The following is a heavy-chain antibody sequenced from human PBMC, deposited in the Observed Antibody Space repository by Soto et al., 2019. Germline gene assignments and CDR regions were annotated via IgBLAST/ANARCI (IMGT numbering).Heavy chain of an antibody. J-gene: IGHJ4*02. CDR3: ARGSITIFGVVIPHYQYFDY. D-gene: IGHD3-3*01. CDR2: IYYSGST. CDR1: GGSVIIGVYY. V-gene: IGHV4-31*03. Sequence: SETVSRTCTVSGGSVIIGVYYWSWIRQHPGKGLEWIGYIYYSGSTYYNPSLKSRVTISVDTSKNQFSLKLSSVTAADTAVYYCARGSITIFGVVIPHYQYFDYWGQGTLVTVSS.